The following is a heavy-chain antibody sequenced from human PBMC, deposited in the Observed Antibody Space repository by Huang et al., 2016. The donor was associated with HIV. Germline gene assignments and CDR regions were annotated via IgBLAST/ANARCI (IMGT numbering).Heavy chain of an antibody. J-gene: IGHJ4*02. Sequence: EVLLLESGGGLVQPGGSLRLSCVASGFTFSSYAMSWVRQGPGKGLECVSGITDGINNRYYAHSVKGRFAVSRDDSTNTLYLQMNSLRAEDTAVYYCAKDADTSGYDVLGPFGSWGQGTLVTVSS. V-gene: IGHV3-23*01. CDR2: ITDGINNR. CDR3: AKDADTSGYDVLGPFGS. D-gene: IGHD3-3*01. CDR1: GFTFSSYA.